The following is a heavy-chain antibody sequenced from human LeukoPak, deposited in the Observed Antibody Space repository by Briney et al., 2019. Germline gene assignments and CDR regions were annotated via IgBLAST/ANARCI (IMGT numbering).Heavy chain of an antibody. CDR2: IYPVDSAT. J-gene: IGHJ1*01. Sequence: GEPRKISWKGSVYSFTSYWIGGVRQMPGKGLEGMQIIYPVDSATRYRPSFHGQVTISADKSISTAYLQWSSLKASDTAMYYCARRYSSGWYFDGKAPFQHWGQGTLVTVSS. CDR1: VYSFTSYW. V-gene: IGHV5-51*01. CDR3: ARRYSSGWYFDGKAPFQH. D-gene: IGHD6-19*01.